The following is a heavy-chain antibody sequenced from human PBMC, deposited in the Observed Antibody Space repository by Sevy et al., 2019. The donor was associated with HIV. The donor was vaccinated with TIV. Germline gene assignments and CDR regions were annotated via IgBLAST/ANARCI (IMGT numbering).Heavy chain of an antibody. J-gene: IGHJ6*03. D-gene: IGHD6-13*01. CDR2: IYTSGST. CDR3: ARGVAAAAGTRHYYYYMDV. V-gene: IGHV4-4*07. Sequence: SETLSLTCTVSGGSISSYYWSWIRQPAGKGLEWIGRIYTSGSTNYNPSLKSRVTMSVDTSKNQFSLKLSSVTAADTAVYYCARGVAAAAGTRHYYYYMDVWGKWTTVTVSS. CDR1: GGSISSYY.